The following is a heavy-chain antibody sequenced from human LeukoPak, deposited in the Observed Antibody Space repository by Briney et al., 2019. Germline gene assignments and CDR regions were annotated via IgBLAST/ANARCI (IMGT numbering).Heavy chain of an antibody. CDR3: ATDPPITMVRGRRTNYYYYGMDV. V-gene: IGHV1-24*01. CDR2: FDPEDGET. Sequence: GASVKVSCKVSGYTLTELSMHWVRQAPGKGLEWMGGFDPEDGETIYAQKFQGRVTMTEDTSTDTAYMELSSLRSEDTAVYYCATDPPITMVRGRRTNYYYYGMDVWGQGTTVTVSS. CDR1: GYTLTELS. D-gene: IGHD3-10*01. J-gene: IGHJ6*02.